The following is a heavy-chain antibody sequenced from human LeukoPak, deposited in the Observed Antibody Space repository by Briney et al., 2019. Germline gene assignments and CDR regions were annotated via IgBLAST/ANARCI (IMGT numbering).Heavy chain of an antibody. J-gene: IGHJ4*02. D-gene: IGHD3-3*01. Sequence: GASVKVSCKASGYTFTSYDINWVRQATGQGLEWMGWMNPNSGNTGYAQKFQGRVTMTRNTSISTAYMELSSLRSEDTAVYYRAITTRGGFLEQYYFDYWGQGTLVTVSS. V-gene: IGHV1-8*01. CDR3: AITTRGGFLEQYYFDY. CDR1: GYTFTSYD. CDR2: MNPNSGNT.